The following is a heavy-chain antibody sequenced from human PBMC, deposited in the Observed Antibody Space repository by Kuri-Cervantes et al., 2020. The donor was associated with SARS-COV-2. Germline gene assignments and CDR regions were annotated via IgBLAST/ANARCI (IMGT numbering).Heavy chain of an antibody. CDR3: AKGGLLWFGEYPDY. CDR2: ISSSSSYI. Sequence: GESLKISCAASGFTFSSYWMHWVRQAPGKGLEWVSSISSSSSYIYYADSVKGRFTISRDNSKNTLYLQMNSLRAEDTAVYYCAKGGLLWFGEYPDYWGQGTLVTVSS. D-gene: IGHD3-10*01. V-gene: IGHV3-21*04. CDR1: GFTFSSYW. J-gene: IGHJ4*02.